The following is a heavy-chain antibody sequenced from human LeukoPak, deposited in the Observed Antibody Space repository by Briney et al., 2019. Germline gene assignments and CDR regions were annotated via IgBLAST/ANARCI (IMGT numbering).Heavy chain of an antibody. CDR3: ATDSSGYYIFDF. V-gene: IGHV4-39*01. CDR1: GGSINRSSYY. J-gene: IGHJ4*02. Sequence: SETLSLTCTVSGGSINRSSYYWGWIRQPPGRGLEWIGSLYYSGTTYYNLSLKSRVTMSVDTSKNQLSLNLTSVTAADTAVYYCATDSSGYYIFDFWGQGAQVTVSS. CDR2: LYYSGTT. D-gene: IGHD3-22*01.